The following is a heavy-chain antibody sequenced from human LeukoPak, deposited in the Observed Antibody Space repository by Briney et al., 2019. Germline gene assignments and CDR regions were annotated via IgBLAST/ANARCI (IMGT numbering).Heavy chain of an antibody. Sequence: SETLSLTCCVSGDSISSYYWSWIRQPPGKGLEWIGYIYYSGRTSYNPSLKSRVTISVDTSKNQFSLRLSSVTAADTAVYYCARLIVGATLYYFDYWGQGTLVTVSS. D-gene: IGHD1-26*01. CDR1: GDSISSYY. CDR2: IYYSGRT. CDR3: ARLIVGATLYYFDY. J-gene: IGHJ4*02. V-gene: IGHV4-59*01.